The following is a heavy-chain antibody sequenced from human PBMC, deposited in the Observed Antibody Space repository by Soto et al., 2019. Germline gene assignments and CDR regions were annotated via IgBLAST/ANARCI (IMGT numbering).Heavy chain of an antibody. CDR2: INAGNGNT. J-gene: IGHJ2*01. Sequence: ASVKVSCKASGYTFTSYAMHWVRQAPGQRLEWMGWINAGNGNTKYSQKFQGRVTITRNTSASTAYMELSSLRSEDTAVYYCARVRGTWYFDLWGRGTLVTVSS. V-gene: IGHV1-3*01. CDR3: ARVRGTWYFDL. CDR1: GYTFTSYA. D-gene: IGHD3-3*01.